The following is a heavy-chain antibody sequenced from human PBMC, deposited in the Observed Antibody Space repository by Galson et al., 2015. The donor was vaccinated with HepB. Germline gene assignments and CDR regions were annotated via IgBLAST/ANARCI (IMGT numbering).Heavy chain of an antibody. CDR3: ARGWQRMGATAGEDWFDP. Sequence: SVKVSCKASGYTFTSYAMHWVRQAPGQRLEWMGWISAGNGYTKYSQKFQGRVTITRDTSASTAYMELSSLTSEDTAVYYCARGWQRMGATAGEDWFDPWGQGTLVTVSS. CDR1: GYTFTSYA. CDR2: ISAGNGYT. J-gene: IGHJ5*02. D-gene: IGHD1-26*01. V-gene: IGHV1-3*01.